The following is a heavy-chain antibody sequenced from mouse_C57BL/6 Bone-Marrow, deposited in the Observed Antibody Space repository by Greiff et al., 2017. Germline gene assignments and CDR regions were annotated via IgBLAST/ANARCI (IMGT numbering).Heavy chain of an antibody. D-gene: IGHD4-1*01. J-gene: IGHJ2*01. V-gene: IGHV1-69*01. Sequence: QVQLQQPGAELVMPGASVKLSCKASGYTFTSYWMHWVKQRPGQGLEWIGEIDPSDSYTNYNQKFKGKSTLTVDKSSSTAYMQLSSLTSEDSAVXYCAREVTGTRFDYWGQGTTLTVSS. CDR2: IDPSDSYT. CDR1: GYTFTSYW. CDR3: AREVTGTRFDY.